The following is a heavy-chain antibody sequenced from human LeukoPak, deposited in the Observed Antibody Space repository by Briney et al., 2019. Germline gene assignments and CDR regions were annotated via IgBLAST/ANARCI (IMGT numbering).Heavy chain of an antibody. CDR2: IYTSGST. D-gene: IGHD2-21*02. V-gene: IGHV4-61*05. CDR3: ASSRLAYCGGDCADY. Sequence: SETLSLTCTVSGGSISSSSYYWGWIRQPPGKGLEWIGRIYTSGSTNYNPSLKSRVTMSVDTSKNQFSLKLSSVAAADTAVYYCASSRLAYCGGDCADYWGQGTLVTVSS. J-gene: IGHJ4*02. CDR1: GGSISSSSYY.